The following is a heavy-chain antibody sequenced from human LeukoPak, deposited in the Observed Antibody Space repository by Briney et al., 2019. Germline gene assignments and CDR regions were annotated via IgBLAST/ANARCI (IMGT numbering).Heavy chain of an antibody. J-gene: IGHJ6*02. V-gene: IGHV1-2*06. CDR2: INPNSGDT. Sequence: ASVKVSCKASGYTFTGYYVHWVRQAPGQGLEWMGRINPNSGDTNYAQKFQGRVTMTRDTSISTAYMELSSLRSEDTAVYYCARNKRGYYYYGMDVWGQGTTVTVSS. CDR3: ARNKRGYYYYGMDV. D-gene: IGHD1/OR15-1a*01. CDR1: GYTFTGYY.